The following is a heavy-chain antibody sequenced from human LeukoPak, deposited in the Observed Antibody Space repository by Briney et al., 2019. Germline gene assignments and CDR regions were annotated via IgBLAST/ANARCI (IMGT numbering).Heavy chain of an antibody. CDR1: GGTFSSYA. J-gene: IGHJ4*02. V-gene: IGHV1-69*05. D-gene: IGHD5-24*01. CDR2: IVPIFGTA. Sequence: GASVKVSCKASGGTFSSYAISWVRQAPGQGLEWMGGIVPIFGTANYAQKFQGRVTITTDESTSTAYMELSSLRSEDTAVYYCATSRDGYKFGKWTLIDYWGQGTLVTVSS. CDR3: ATSRDGYKFGKWTLIDY.